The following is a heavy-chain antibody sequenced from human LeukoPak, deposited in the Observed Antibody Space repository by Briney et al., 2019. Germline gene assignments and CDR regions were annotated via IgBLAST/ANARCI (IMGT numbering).Heavy chain of an antibody. J-gene: IGHJ4*02. Sequence: PSETLSLTCTVSGGSISSSSYYWGWIRQPPGKGLEWIGSIYYSGSTYYNPSLKSRVTISVDTSKNQFFLKLSSVTAADTAVYYCARTTLTGHQPGYWGQGTLVTVSS. CDR2: IYYSGST. CDR1: GGSISSSSYY. CDR3: ARTTLTGHQPGY. V-gene: IGHV4-39*01. D-gene: IGHD7-27*01.